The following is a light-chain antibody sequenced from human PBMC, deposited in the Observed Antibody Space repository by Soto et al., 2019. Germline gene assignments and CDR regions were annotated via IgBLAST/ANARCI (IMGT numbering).Light chain of an antibody. CDR3: QHSGGSPLVT. CDR2: GTS. Sequence: DIVLTQSPGTLSLSPGERATLSCRASQSVSSSYLAWYQQKPGQAPRLLIYGTSSRATGIPNRFSGSGSGTDFTLTISRLEPEDVALYYCQHSGGSPLVTFGQGTRLEIK. V-gene: IGKV3-20*01. J-gene: IGKJ5*01. CDR1: QSVSSSY.